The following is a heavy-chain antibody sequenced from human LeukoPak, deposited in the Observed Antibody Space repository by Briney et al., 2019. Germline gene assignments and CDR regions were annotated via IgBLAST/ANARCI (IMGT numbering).Heavy chain of an antibody. Sequence: PSGTLALTCAVSGGSISSSNWWSWVRQPPGKGLEWIGEIYHSGSTNYNPSLKSRVTISVDKSKNQFSLELSSVTAADTAVYFCARRNYYGSGFLDYWGQGTLVTVSS. D-gene: IGHD3-10*01. J-gene: IGHJ4*02. V-gene: IGHV4-4*02. CDR3: ARRNYYGSGFLDY. CDR1: GGSISSSNW. CDR2: IYHSGST.